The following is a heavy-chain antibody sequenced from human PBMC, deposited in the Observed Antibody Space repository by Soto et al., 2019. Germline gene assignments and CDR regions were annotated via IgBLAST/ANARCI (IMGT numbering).Heavy chain of an antibody. Sequence: PSETLSLTCAVYGGSFSGYYWSWIRQPPGKGLEWIGYIYHSGSTYYNPSLKSRVTISVDTSKNQFSLKLNSMTAADTAIYYCARVGGSGWNFDSWGQGILVTVSS. CDR3: ARVGGSGWNFDS. CDR1: GGSFSGYY. J-gene: IGHJ4*02. CDR2: IYHSGST. V-gene: IGHV4-34*01. D-gene: IGHD6-19*01.